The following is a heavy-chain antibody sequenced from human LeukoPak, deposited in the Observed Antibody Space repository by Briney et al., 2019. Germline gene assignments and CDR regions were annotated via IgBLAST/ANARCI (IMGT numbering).Heavy chain of an antibody. Sequence: SETLSLTCTVSGGSISSSSYYWGWIRQPPGKGLEWIGSIYYSGSTYYNPSLKSRVTISVDTSKNQFSLKLSSVPAADTAVYYCARVLLWFGEYYFDYWGQGTLVTVSS. CDR2: IYYSGST. D-gene: IGHD3-10*01. V-gene: IGHV4-39*01. J-gene: IGHJ4*02. CDR1: GGSISSSSYY. CDR3: ARVLLWFGEYYFDY.